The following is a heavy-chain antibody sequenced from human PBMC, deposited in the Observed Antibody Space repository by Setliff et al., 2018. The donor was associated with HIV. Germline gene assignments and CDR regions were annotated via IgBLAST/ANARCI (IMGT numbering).Heavy chain of an antibody. D-gene: IGHD6-25*01. J-gene: IGHJ5*02. Sequence: GESLKISCRGSGYRFTDYWIGWVHQMPGKGLEWMGVIYPGDSDTRYNPSFQGQVAISADKSTSTAYLQWSSLKASDTAMYYCARRLYSSEAFDPWGQGTLVTVSS. CDR2: IYPGDSDT. CDR3: ARRLYSSEAFDP. V-gene: IGHV5-51*07. CDR1: GYRFTDYW.